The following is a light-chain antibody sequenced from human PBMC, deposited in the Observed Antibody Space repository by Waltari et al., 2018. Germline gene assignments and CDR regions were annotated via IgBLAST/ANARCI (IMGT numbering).Light chain of an antibody. CDR2: KAS. V-gene: IGKV1-5*03. CDR3: QHYDNYPIT. Sequence: DIQMTQSPSTLSASVGDRVTITCRASQSISSWFAWYQQKPGKAPNLLIYKASTLESGVPSRFRGSGSGTEFTLTISSLQPDDFATYYCQHYDNYPITFGQGTRLEIK. CDR1: QSISSW. J-gene: IGKJ5*01.